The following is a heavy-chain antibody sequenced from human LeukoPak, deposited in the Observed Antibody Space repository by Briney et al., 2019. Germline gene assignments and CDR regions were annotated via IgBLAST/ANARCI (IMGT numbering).Heavy chain of an antibody. CDR3: ASAREYCGSAECYEYFHH. D-gene: IGHD2-21*01. J-gene: IGHJ1*01. V-gene: IGHV3-53*01. CDR1: GFNFSNYE. Sequence: GGSLRLSCAASGFNFSNYEFNWVRQSPGKGLDLASAIYSGGSTYYADSVNGRFTISRDNSRNTLFLQMNSLRAEDTALYYCASAREYCGSAECYEYFHHWGQGTLVTVSS. CDR2: IYSGGST.